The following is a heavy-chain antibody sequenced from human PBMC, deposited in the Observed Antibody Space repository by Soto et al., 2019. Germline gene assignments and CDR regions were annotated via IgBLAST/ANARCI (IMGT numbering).Heavy chain of an antibody. CDR3: ARDGPYSSGWYYFDY. Sequence: QVQLVQSGAEVKKPGASVKVSCKASGYTFTGYYMHWVRQAPGQGLEWMGWINPNSGGTNYAQKLQGWVTRTRDTSISTAYMELRRLRSDDTAVYYCARDGPYSSGWYYFDYWGQGTLVTVSS. J-gene: IGHJ4*02. CDR2: INPNSGGT. CDR1: GYTFTGYY. D-gene: IGHD6-19*01. V-gene: IGHV1-2*04.